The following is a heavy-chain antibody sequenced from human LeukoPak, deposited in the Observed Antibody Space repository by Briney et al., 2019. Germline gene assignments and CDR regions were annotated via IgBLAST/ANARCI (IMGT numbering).Heavy chain of an antibody. J-gene: IGHJ3*02. V-gene: IGHV3-30*02. CDR3: AKDGERATITGDAAFDI. CDR1: GFTFSSYW. CDR2: IRHHGGNV. Sequence: GGSLRLSCAASGFTFSSYWMSWVRQAPGKGLEWVAFIRHHGGNVYYADSVKGRFTISRENSKNTLYLQMNSLRAEDTAVYYCAKDGERATITGDAAFDIWGQGTMVTVS. D-gene: IGHD5-24*01.